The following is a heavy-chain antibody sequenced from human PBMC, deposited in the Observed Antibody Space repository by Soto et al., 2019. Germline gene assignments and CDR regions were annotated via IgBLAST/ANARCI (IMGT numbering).Heavy chain of an antibody. Sequence: EVQLVEAGGGLVQPGGSLRLSCAASGFTFSTSWIHWVRQAPGKGLVWVSRINGDGGTINYADSVKGRFTISRDNAKNTVYLQMNSLSADDTAVYYCTRGGTYYFDYWGQGTLVTVSS. CDR3: TRGGTYYFDY. CDR2: INGDGGTI. V-gene: IGHV3-74*01. D-gene: IGHD3-16*01. CDR1: GFTFSTSW. J-gene: IGHJ4*02.